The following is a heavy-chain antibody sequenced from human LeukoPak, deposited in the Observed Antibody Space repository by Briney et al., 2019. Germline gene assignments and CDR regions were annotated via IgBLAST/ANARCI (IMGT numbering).Heavy chain of an antibody. CDR1: GGSFSGYY. CDR3: ARHYTTYYYGSGSYSRVCWFDP. J-gene: IGHJ5*02. V-gene: IGHV4-34*01. D-gene: IGHD3-10*01. Sequence: PSETLSLTCAVYGGSFSGYYWSWIRQPPGKGLEWIGEISHSGSTNYNPSLKSRVTISVDTPKNQFSLKLSSVTAADTAVYCCARHYTTYYYGSGSYSRVCWFDPWGQGTLVTVSS. CDR2: ISHSGST.